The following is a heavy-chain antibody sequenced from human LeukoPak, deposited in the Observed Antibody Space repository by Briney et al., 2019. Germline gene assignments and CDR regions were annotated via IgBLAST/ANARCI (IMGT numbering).Heavy chain of an antibody. CDR3: ARLERSRMDGAQY. D-gene: IGHD4/OR15-4a*01. CDR2: MFYGETT. CDR1: GDSIRSSGYY. V-gene: IGHV4-39*01. Sequence: RPSETLSLTCIVSGDSIRSSGYYWGWIRQPPGKRLEWIGSMFYGETTSYSPSLQSRVTISLDTSKNQFSLRLNSVTAADTAVYSCARLERSRMDGAQYWGQGTLVTVSS. J-gene: IGHJ4*02.